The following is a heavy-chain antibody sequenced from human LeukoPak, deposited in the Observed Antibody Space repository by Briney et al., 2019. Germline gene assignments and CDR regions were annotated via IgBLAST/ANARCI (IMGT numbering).Heavy chain of an antibody. CDR3: ARGVEGNYCDSSGYMV. D-gene: IGHD3-22*01. CDR2: INPSGGST. J-gene: IGHJ4*02. V-gene: IGHV1-46*01. Sequence: GASVKVSCKASRYTFTSYYMHWVRQAPGQGLEWMGIINPSGGSTSYAQKFQGRVTMTRDTSTSTVYMELSSLRSEDTAVYYCARGVEGNYCDSSGYMVWGQGTLVTVSS. CDR1: RYTFTSYY.